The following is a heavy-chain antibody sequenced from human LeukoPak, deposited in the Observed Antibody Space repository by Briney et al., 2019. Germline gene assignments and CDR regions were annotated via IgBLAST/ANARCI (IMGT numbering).Heavy chain of an antibody. CDR1: GFIFSSFG. J-gene: IGHJ4*02. CDR3: ARDRWGLRY. CDR2: IWYDGSNK. D-gene: IGHD2-21*02. V-gene: IGHV3-33*01. Sequence: GRSLRLSCAASGFIFSSFGMHWVRQAPGKGLEWVAIIWYDGSNKYYAGSVKGRFTISRDNSKNTLYLQMNSLRAEDTAVYYCARDRWGLRYWGQGTLVTVSS.